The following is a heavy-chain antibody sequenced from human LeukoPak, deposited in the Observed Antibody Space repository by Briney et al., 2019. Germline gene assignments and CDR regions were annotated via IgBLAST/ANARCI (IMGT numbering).Heavy chain of an antibody. V-gene: IGHV3-74*01. Sequence: GSLRLSCAASGFTFSSYWMHWVRQAPGKGLVWVSRINSDGSSTSYADSVKGRFTISRDNAKNTLYLQMNSLRAEDTAVYYCARGVWDGDYEEYFQHWGQGTLVTVSS. CDR1: GFTFSSYW. CDR2: INSDGSST. J-gene: IGHJ1*01. CDR3: ARGVWDGDYEEYFQH. D-gene: IGHD4-17*01.